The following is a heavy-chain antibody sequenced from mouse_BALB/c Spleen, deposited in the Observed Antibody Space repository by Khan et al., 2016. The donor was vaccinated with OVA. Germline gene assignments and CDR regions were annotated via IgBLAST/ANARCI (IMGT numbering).Heavy chain of an antibody. Sequence: EVELVESGGGLVQPGGSRKLSCAASGFIFSDYGMAWVRQAPGKGPEWVAFISNLAYSIYYADTVTGRFTISRENAKKTLYLEVSSLRSEDTAMYYCARSWAMDYWGQGTSVTVSS. CDR3: ARSWAMDY. CDR1: GFIFSDYG. J-gene: IGHJ4*01. V-gene: IGHV5-15*02. CDR2: ISNLAYSI.